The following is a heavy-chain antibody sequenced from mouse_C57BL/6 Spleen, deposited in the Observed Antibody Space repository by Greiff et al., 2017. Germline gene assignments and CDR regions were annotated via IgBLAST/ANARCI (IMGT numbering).Heavy chain of an antibody. CDR3: ARNPPYYGSSYWYFDV. CDR2: ISSGSSTI. J-gene: IGHJ1*03. CDR1: GFTFSDYG. V-gene: IGHV5-17*01. D-gene: IGHD1-1*01. Sequence: EVKVVESGGGLVKPGGSLKLSCAASGFTFSDYGMHWVRQAPEKGLEWVAYISSGSSTIYYADTVKGRFTISRDNAKNTLFLQMTSLRSEDTAMYYCARNPPYYGSSYWYFDVWGTGTTVTVSS.